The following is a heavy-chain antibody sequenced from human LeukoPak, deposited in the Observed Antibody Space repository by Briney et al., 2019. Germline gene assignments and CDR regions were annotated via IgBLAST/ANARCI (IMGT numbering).Heavy chain of an antibody. CDR2: IYYSGSI. CDR1: GYSISSSNY. D-gene: IGHD4-17*01. Sequence: SETLSLTCAVSGYSISSSNYWAWIRQPPGKGLEWIGHIYYSGSIYYNPSLKSRVTMSVDTSKNQFSLKLCSVTAVDTAVYYCARKATTGPTKAAFDIWGQGTMVTVSS. CDR3: ARKATTGPTKAAFDI. V-gene: IGHV4-28*05. J-gene: IGHJ3*02.